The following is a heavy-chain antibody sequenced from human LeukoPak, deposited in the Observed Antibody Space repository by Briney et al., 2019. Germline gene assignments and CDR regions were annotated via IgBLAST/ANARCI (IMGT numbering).Heavy chain of an antibody. CDR2: ISWNSGSI. CDR1: GFTFDDYA. V-gene: IGHV3-9*01. CDR3: AELGSSGGSYYADAFDI. J-gene: IGHJ3*02. Sequence: GGSLRLSCAASGFTFDDYAMHWVRQAPGKGLEWVSGISWNSGSIGYADSVKGRFTISRDNAKNSLYLQMNSLRAEDTALYYCAELGSSGGSYYADAFDIWGQRTMVTVSS. D-gene: IGHD1-26*01.